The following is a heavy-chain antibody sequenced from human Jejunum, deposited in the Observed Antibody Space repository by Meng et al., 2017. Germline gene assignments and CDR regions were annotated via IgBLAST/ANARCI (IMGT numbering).Heavy chain of an antibody. Sequence: QITLKESGPTLVKPTQTLTLTCTFSGFSLSTSGVGVGWIRQPPGKALEWLALIYWDDDKRYSPSLKSRLTITKATSKDQVVLTMTNMDPVDTATYYCAQRGVGAADASFDYWGQGTLVTVSS. J-gene: IGHJ4*02. CDR1: GFSLSTSGVG. V-gene: IGHV2-5*02. D-gene: IGHD6-13*01. CDR2: IYWDDDK. CDR3: AQRGVGAADASFDY.